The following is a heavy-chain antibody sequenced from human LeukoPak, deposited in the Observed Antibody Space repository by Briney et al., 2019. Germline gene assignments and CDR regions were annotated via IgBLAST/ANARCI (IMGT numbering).Heavy chain of an antibody. V-gene: IGHV3-53*01. J-gene: IGHJ6*03. CDR2: IYSGGST. CDR1: GFTVSSNY. Sequence: PGGSLRLSCAASGFTVSSNYMSWVRQAPGKGLGWVSVIYSGGSTYYADSVKGRFTISRDNSKNTLYLQMNSLRAEDTAVYYCARGWGYDGYYMDVWGKGTTVTISS. D-gene: IGHD3-16*01. CDR3: ARGWGYDGYYMDV.